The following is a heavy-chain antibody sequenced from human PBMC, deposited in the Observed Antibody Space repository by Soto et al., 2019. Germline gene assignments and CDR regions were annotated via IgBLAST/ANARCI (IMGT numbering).Heavy chain of an antibody. CDR1: GGSISSGYH. D-gene: IGHD3-3*01. CDR3: ARTDNVGYYPF. Sequence: PSETRSLTCTVYGGSISSGYHWAWVRPPPGMRLEWVASIFHTGTTYYNPSLTSRVTIFLDTSKNQFSLKLTSVTAADSAVYYCARTDNVGYYPFCGQRTLVIASS. CDR2: IFHTGTT. V-gene: IGHV4-38-2*02. J-gene: IGHJ4*02.